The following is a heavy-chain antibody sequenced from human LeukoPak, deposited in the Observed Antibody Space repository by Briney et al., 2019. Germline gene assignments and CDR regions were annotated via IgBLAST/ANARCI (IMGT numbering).Heavy chain of an antibody. CDR1: GVSFSGYY. CDR2: INHSGST. J-gene: IGHJ4*02. CDR3: AGPLATFDY. V-gene: IGHV4-34*01. Sequence: SETLSLTCAVYGVSFSGYYWSWIRQPPGKGLEWIGEINHSGSTNYNPSLKSRVTISVDTSKNQFSLKLSSVTAADTAVYYCAGPLATFDYWGQGTLVTVSS.